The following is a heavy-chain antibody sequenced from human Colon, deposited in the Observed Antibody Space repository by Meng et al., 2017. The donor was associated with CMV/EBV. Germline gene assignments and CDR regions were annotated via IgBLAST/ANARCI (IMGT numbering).Heavy chain of an antibody. Sequence: QLKERGPGLVQPSDTLSLTWLVSGFYVTSGAYHWSWIRQSPGKGLEWIGYIYDTGITIYNPSLKSRVTIFLETSKNQFSLNLNSMTTADTAVYYCAKSRSSTPGIVDDWGQGTLVTVSS. V-gene: IGHV4-61*08. CDR2: IYDTGIT. J-gene: IGHJ4*02. CDR1: GFYVTSGAYH. D-gene: IGHD2/OR15-2a*01. CDR3: AKSRSSTPGIVDD.